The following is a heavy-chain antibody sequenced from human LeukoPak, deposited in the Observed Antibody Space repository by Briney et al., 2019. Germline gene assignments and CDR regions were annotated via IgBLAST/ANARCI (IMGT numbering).Heavy chain of an antibody. J-gene: IGHJ4*02. V-gene: IGHV3-21*01. Sequence: PGGSLRLSCAASGLTFSSYRMNWVRQAPGKGLEWVSSITSSGSYIYYADSVKGRFTISRDNAENSLYLQMNSLRAEDTAVYYCARGGYNYPIDYWGQGTLVTVSS. CDR1: GLTFSSYR. D-gene: IGHD5-18*01. CDR2: ITSSGSYI. CDR3: ARGGYNYPIDY.